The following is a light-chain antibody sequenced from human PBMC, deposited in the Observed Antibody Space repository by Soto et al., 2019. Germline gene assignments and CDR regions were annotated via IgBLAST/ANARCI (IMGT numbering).Light chain of an antibody. CDR3: AAWDDSLSGYV. Sequence: QSALTQPPSASGAPGQRVTISCSGSSSNIGSNSVNWHQQLPGTAPKVLIYNNNQRPSGVPDRFSGSKSGTSASLAISGLQSEDEADYYCAAWDDSLSGYVFGTGTKVTVL. J-gene: IGLJ1*01. CDR1: SSNIGSNS. V-gene: IGLV1-44*01. CDR2: NNN.